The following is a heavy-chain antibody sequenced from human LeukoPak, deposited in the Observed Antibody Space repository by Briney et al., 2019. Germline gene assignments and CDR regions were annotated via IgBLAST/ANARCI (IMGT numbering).Heavy chain of an antibody. CDR1: GHTFTSSG. CDR2: INTYNGNT. D-gene: IGHD2-15*01. J-gene: IGHJ3*02. V-gene: IGHV1-18*01. Sequence: ASVKVSCKASGHTFTSSGMSWVRQAPGQGLEWMGWINTYNGNTNYAQNLQGRVTMTTDTSTSTAYMEVRSLRSDDTAVYYRATKSTPWGAYDIWGQGTMVTVSS. CDR3: ATKSTPWGAYDI.